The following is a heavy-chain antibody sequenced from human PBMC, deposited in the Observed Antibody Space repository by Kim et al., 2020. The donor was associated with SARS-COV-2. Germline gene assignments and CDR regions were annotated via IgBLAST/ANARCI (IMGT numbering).Heavy chain of an antibody. J-gene: IGHJ4*02. V-gene: IGHV3-23*01. D-gene: IGHD2-8*01. CDR2: ITGSGGST. CDR3: AKGHQWSCDY. Sequence: GGSLRLSCAASGFTFSASVMRWVRQAPGKGLEWVSSITGSGGSTFYADSLKGRFTISRDNSKNTLYLQMNGLGAEDTAVYYCAKGHQWSCDYWGQGSLVSVSS. CDR1: GFTFSASV.